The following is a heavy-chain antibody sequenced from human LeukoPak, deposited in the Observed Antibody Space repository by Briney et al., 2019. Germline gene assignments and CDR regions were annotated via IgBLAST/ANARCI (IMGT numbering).Heavy chain of an antibody. D-gene: IGHD3-22*01. CDR1: GYSFSSYY. CDR3: ARVVHYYYDSSGLPVGDADGAFDI. Sequence: ASVKVSCKASGYSFSSYYMHWLRQPPAQGLEWMGTINPSGGSTSYAQKFQGRVTMTRDTSTSTVYMELSSLRSEDTAVYYCARVVHYYYDSSGLPVGDADGAFDIWGQGTMVTVSS. CDR2: INPSGGST. J-gene: IGHJ3*02. V-gene: IGHV1-46*01.